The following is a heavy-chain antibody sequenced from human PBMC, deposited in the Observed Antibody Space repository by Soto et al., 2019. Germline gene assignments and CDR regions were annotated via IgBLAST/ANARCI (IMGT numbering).Heavy chain of an antibody. CDR1: GFSLTTSGMC. Sequence: SGPTLVNPTQTLTLTCTFSGFSLTTSGMCVSWIRQPPGKALEWLALIDWDNDKYYSTSLKTRLTIAKDTSKNQVVRTMTNMDPVDTATYFCARSSVSYYDSSGYRGGIDYWGQGTQVTVSS. CDR3: ARSSVSYYDSSGYRGGIDY. V-gene: IGHV2-70*01. D-gene: IGHD3-22*01. CDR2: IDWDNDK. J-gene: IGHJ4*02.